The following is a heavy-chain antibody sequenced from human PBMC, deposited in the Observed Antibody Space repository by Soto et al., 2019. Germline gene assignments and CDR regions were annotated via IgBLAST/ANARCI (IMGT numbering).Heavy chain of an antibody. Sequence: GGSLRLSCAASGFTFSSYEVNWVRQAPGKGLEWVSYISSSGSTIYYADSVKGRFTISRDNAKNSLYLQMNSLRAEDTAVYYCARENYDFWSGSSYGMDVWGQGTTVTVSS. D-gene: IGHD3-3*01. CDR1: GFTFSSYE. CDR2: ISSSGSTI. CDR3: ARENYDFWSGSSYGMDV. J-gene: IGHJ6*02. V-gene: IGHV3-48*03.